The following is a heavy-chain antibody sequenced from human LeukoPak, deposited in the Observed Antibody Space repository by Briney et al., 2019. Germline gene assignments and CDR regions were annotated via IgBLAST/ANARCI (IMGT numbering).Heavy chain of an antibody. J-gene: IGHJ3*02. V-gene: IGHV1-18*01. CDR3: AQQRSSGWHDDAFDI. CDR2: ISAYNGNT. D-gene: IGHD6-19*01. Sequence: ASVKVTCKASGYTFTSYGISWVRQAPGQGLEWMGWISAYNGNTNYAQKLQGRVTMTTDTSTSTAYMELSSLRSEDTAVYYCAQQRSSGWHDDAFDIWGQGTMVTVSS. CDR1: GYTFTSYG.